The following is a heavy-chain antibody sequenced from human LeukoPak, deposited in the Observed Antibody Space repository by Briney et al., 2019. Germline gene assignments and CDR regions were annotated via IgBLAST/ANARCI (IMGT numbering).Heavy chain of an antibody. V-gene: IGHV3-23*01. CDR2: ISGSGGNT. J-gene: IGHJ4*02. D-gene: IGHD3-9*01. CDR1: GFTFSNYG. CDR3: ASPLLTGYYTSFDY. Sequence: GGSLRLSCAASGFTFSNYGMNWVRQAPGQGLEWVSSISGSGGNTYYADSVKGRFTISRDNSKNPLYLQMSSLRVEDTAVYYCASPLLTGYYTSFDYWGQGTLVTVSS.